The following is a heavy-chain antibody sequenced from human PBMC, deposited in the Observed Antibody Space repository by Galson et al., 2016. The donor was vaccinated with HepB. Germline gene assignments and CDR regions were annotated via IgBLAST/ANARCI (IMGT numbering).Heavy chain of an antibody. CDR2: IDHEGRGT. CDR3: GTVFEY. J-gene: IGHJ4*02. V-gene: IGHV3-74*01. CDR1: GISLNNYW. Sequence: SLRLSCAVSGISLNNYWMHWVRQVPGKGLVWVARIDHEGRGTSYADSVRGRFTMSRDSAKSTVYLQVDSLRAEDTAVYYCGTVFEYWGQGSRATVSS.